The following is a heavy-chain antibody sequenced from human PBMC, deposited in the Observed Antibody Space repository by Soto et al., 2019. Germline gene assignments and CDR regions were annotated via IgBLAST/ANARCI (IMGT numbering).Heavy chain of an antibody. J-gene: IGHJ5*02. Sequence: ETLSLTCTVSGASISRSTYYWGWVRQPPGKGLEWIGSIHYTGTTYYNPSLKSRLTISVDLSKNQFSLNLSSVTAADTAVYYCARADIVLMIYTRLNWFDPWGQGTLVTVSS. CDR3: ARADIVLMIYTRLNWFDP. V-gene: IGHV4-39*01. CDR1: GASISRSTYY. CDR2: IHYTGTT. D-gene: IGHD2-8*01.